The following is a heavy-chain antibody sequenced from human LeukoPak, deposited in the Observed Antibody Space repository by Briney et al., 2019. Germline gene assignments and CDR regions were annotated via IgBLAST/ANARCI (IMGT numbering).Heavy chain of an antibody. CDR2: IWYDGSNK. CDR1: GFTFSSYA. D-gene: IGHD1-26*01. Sequence: PGGSLRLSCAASGFTFSSYAMSWVRQAPGKGLEWVAVIWYDGSNKYYADSVKGRFTISRDNSKNTLYLQMNSLRVEDTAVYYCARGRDLLSYWGQGTLVTVSS. J-gene: IGHJ4*02. V-gene: IGHV3-33*08. CDR3: ARGRDLLSY.